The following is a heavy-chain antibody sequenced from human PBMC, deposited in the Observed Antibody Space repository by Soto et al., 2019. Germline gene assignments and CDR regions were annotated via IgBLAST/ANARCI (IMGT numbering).Heavy chain of an antibody. Sequence: PSETLSLTCTVSGGSISSYYWSWIRQPPGKGLEWIGYIYYSGSTNYNPSLKSRVTISVDTSKNQFSLKLSSVTAAGTAVYYCARDASGGYDFWSGYYTDYYYYYMDVWGKGTTVTVSS. J-gene: IGHJ6*03. CDR3: ARDASGGYDFWSGYYTDYYYYYMDV. D-gene: IGHD3-3*01. V-gene: IGHV4-59*01. CDR1: GGSISSYY. CDR2: IYYSGST.